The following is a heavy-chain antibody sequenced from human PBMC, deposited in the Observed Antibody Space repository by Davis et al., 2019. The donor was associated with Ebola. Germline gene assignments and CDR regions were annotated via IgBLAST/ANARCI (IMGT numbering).Heavy chain of an antibody. CDR2: ISSSGDST. V-gene: IGHV3-23*01. D-gene: IGHD1-26*01. Sequence: GESLKISCAASGFTFNNYDMTWVRQAPGKGLEWVSGISSSGDSTYYADSVKGRFTISRDNSKNTLYLQMNSLKTEDTAVYYCTSGSGVDYWGQGTLVTVSS. J-gene: IGHJ4*02. CDR1: GFTFNNYD. CDR3: TSGSGVDY.